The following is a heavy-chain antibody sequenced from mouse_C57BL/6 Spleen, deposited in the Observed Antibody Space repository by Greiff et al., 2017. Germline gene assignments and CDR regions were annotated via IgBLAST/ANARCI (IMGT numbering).Heavy chain of an antibody. CDR3: ARYNYGSSYAMDD. CDR2: IRNKANGYTT. Sequence: EVQGVESGGGLVQPGGSLILSCAASGFTFTDYYMSWVRQPPGKALEWLGFIRNKANGYTTEYSASGKGRFTISRDTSQSILYLQMNALRAEDSATYCCARYNYGSSYAMDDWGQGASVTVSS. D-gene: IGHD1-1*01. V-gene: IGHV7-3*01. J-gene: IGHJ4*01. CDR1: GFTFTDYY.